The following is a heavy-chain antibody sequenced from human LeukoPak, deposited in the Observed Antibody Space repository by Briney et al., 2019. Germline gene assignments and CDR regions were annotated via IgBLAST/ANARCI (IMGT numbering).Heavy chain of an antibody. CDR3: AKGSAESSGYFDY. Sequence: GGSLRLSCAVSGFTFTDTYMTWIRQAPGKGLESLSYISPSGTDISYADSVKGRFTISRDNPKNTLYLQMNSLRAEDTAVYYCAKGSAESSGYFDYWGQGTLVTVSS. J-gene: IGHJ4*02. D-gene: IGHD6-19*01. CDR1: GFTFTDTY. V-gene: IGHV3-11*01. CDR2: ISPSGTDI.